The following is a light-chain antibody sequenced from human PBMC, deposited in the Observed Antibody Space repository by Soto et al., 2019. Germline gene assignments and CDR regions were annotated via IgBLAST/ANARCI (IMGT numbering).Light chain of an antibody. J-gene: IGKJ4*01. Sequence: EIVLTQSPGTLSLSPGERAALACRASQSVGNNFLGWYQQKPGQSPRLLIYHATNRATGVPDRFSGTASGTDFTLTISMLEPEDFAVYSCHQYASSPLTFGGGTQVELK. CDR3: HQYASSPLT. V-gene: IGKV3-20*01. CDR2: HAT. CDR1: QSVGNNF.